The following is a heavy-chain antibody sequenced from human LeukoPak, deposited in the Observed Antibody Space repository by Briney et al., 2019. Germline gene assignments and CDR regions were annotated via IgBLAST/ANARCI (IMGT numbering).Heavy chain of an antibody. V-gene: IGHV3-53*01. J-gene: IGHJ3*02. Sequence: GGSLRLSCAASGFTVSSNYMSWVRQAPEKGLEWVSIIHTGGTIYYADSVKGRFTISRDISKNMLFLQMNSLRAEDTAVYYCARVLAGSAFDIWGQGTMVIVSS. CDR1: GFTVSSNY. CDR2: IHTGGTI. CDR3: ARVLAGSAFDI. D-gene: IGHD1-1*01.